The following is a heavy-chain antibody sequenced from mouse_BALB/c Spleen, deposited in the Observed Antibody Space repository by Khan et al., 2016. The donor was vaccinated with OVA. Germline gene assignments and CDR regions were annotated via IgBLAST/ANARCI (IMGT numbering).Heavy chain of an antibody. V-gene: IGHV9-4*02. CDR2: INTHSGVP. J-gene: IGHJ4*01. CDR3: AEGGAAYYRNDGGAMNY. Sequence: QIQLVQSGPELKKPGETVRISCKASGYTFTTAGIQWVQKMPGKGLKWIGWINTHSGVPKYAEDFKGRFAFSLETSASTAYLQITNLKNEDTATSFCAEGGAAYYRNDGGAMNYWGQGTSVTVSS. CDR1: GYTFTTAG. D-gene: IGHD2-14*01.